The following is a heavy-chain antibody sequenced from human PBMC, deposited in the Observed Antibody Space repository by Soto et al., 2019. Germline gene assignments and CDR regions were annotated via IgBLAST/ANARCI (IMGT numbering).Heavy chain of an antibody. D-gene: IGHD4-4*01. CDR3: ARKHSLDYIRWGLDP. CDR1: GYPFSDNQ. V-gene: IGHV1-2*02. Sequence: ASVKVSCKASGYPFSDNQIHWLRRAPGQGLEWMGRINPKSDDTNYAQKFQGRVTMTRDTSIVTAYLELTGLTSDDTATYYCARKHSLDYIRWGLDPWGQGTLVTVSS. J-gene: IGHJ5*02. CDR2: INPKSDDT.